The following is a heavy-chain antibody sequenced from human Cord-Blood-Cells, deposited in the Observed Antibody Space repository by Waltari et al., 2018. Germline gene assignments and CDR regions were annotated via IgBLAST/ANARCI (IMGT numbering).Heavy chain of an antibody. V-gene: IGHV4-31*03. CDR3: ARDTRANWDAFDI. Sequence: QVQLQESGPGLVKPSQTLSLTCTVSGGSISSGGSYWSWIRQHPGKGLEWIGYIYYSGSTYYNPSLKSRVTISVDTSKNQFSLKLSSVTAADTAVYYCARDTRANWDAFDIWGQGTMVTVSS. J-gene: IGHJ3*02. CDR2: IYYSGST. D-gene: IGHD7-27*01. CDR1: GGSISSGGSY.